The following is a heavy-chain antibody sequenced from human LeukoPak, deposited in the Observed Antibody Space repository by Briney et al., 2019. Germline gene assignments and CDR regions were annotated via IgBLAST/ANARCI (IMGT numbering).Heavy chain of an antibody. Sequence: ASVKVSCKASGYTFTGYYMHWVRQAPGQGLEWMGWINPNSGNTGYAQKFQGRVTMTMDPSISTAYMELSSLRSEDTAVYYCARRSDDYDSSAYYHWGQGTLVTVSS. J-gene: IGHJ4*02. D-gene: IGHD3-22*01. CDR1: GYTFTGYY. V-gene: IGHV1-8*02. CDR3: ARRSDDYDSSAYYH. CDR2: INPNSGNT.